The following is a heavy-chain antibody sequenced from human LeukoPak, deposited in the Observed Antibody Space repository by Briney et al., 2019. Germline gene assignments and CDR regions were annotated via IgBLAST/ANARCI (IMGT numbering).Heavy chain of an antibody. D-gene: IGHD3-22*01. J-gene: IGHJ4*02. CDR3: ARNLYYYDSSNYFYY. Sequence: GVSLRLSCAASGFTVSSNYMSWVRQAPGKGLEWVSVIYTGGSTYYADSVKGRFTISRDNSKNTLYLQMNSLRAEDTAVYYCARNLYYYDSSNYFYYWGQGTLVTVSS. CDR2: IYTGGST. CDR1: GFTVSSNY. V-gene: IGHV3-53*01.